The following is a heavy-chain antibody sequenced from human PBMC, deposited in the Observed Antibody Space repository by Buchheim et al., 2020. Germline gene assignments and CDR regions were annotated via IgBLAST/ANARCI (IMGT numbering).Heavy chain of an antibody. J-gene: IGHJ6*03. CDR2: IKSKAYGGTT. Sequence: EVQLVESGGGLVQPGRSLRLSCTASGFTFGDYAMSWVRQAPGKGLEWVGFIKSKAYGGTTEYAASLKGRFTISRDDSKGIAYLRMNSLKTEDTAVYYCTKNPYDSLVIREGYYYYMDVWGKGTT. CDR1: GFTFGDYA. D-gene: IGHD2-21*01. CDR3: TKNPYDSLVIREGYYYYMDV. V-gene: IGHV3-49*04.